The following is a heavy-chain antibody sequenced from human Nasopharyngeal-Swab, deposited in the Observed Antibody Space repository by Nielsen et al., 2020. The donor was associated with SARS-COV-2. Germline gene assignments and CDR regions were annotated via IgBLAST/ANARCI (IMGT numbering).Heavy chain of an antibody. Sequence: GESLKISCAASGFTFSSYEMNWVRQAPGKGLEWVSYISSSGSTIYYADSVKGRFTISRDNAKNSLYLQMNSLRAEDTAVYYCARDLVVGATTSAYYYYYGMDVWGQGTTVTVSS. J-gene: IGHJ6*02. D-gene: IGHD1-26*01. CDR3: ARDLVVGATTSAYYYYYGMDV. CDR1: GFTFSSYE. V-gene: IGHV3-48*03. CDR2: ISSSGSTI.